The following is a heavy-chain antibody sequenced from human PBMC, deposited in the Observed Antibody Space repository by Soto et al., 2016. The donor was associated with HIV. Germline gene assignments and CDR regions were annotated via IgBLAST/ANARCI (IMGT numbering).Heavy chain of an antibody. CDR3: TRVGTRGTVEPDY. Sequence: DSVKGRFTISRDNAKNSLYLQMNSLRVEDTAVYYCTRVGTRGTVEPDYWGQGTLVTVSS. J-gene: IGHJ4*02. D-gene: IGHD1-1*01. V-gene: IGHV3-7*01.